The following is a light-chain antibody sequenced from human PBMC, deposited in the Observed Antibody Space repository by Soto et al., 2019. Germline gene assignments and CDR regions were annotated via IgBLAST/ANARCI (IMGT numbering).Light chain of an antibody. J-gene: IGLJ2*01. CDR2: EVS. V-gene: IGLV2-23*02. CDR1: SSDVGGYNL. Sequence: QSALTQPASVSGSPGQSITISCTGSSSDVGGYNLVSWYQHHPGKVPKLIIYEVSKRPSGVSNRFSGSEPGNTASLTISGLQDEDEADYYCCSSASSRTVVFGAGTKLTVL. CDR3: CSSASSRTVV.